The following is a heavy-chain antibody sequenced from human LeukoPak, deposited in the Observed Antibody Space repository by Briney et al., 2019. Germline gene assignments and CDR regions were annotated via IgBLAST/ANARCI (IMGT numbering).Heavy chain of an antibody. D-gene: IGHD2/OR15-2a*01. CDR3: ARHGGMIRVFYDAFDI. CDR1: GGSISSGDYY. Sequence: SETLSLTCTVSGGSISSGDYYWSWIRQPPGKGLEWIGYIYYSGSTYYNPSLKSRVTISVDTSKNQFSLKLSSVTASDTAVYYCARHGGMIRVFYDAFDIWGQGTLVTISS. J-gene: IGHJ3*02. CDR2: IYYSGST. V-gene: IGHV4-30-4*01.